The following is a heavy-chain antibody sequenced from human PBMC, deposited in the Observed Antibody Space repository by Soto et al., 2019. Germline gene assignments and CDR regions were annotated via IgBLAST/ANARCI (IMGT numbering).Heavy chain of an antibody. CDR2: IYYSGST. V-gene: IGHV4-31*03. CDR1: GGSISSGGYY. J-gene: IGHJ5*02. Sequence: SETLSLTCTVSGGSISSGGYYWSWIRQHPGKGLEWIGYIYYSGSTYYNPSLKSRVTISVDTSKNQFSLKLSSVTAADTAVYYCERAATDHPNWFDTWGQGTLVTVSS. CDR3: ERAATDHPNWFDT. D-gene: IGHD2-21*02.